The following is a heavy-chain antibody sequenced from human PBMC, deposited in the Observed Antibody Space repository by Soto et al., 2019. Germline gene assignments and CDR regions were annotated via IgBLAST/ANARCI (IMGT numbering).Heavy chain of an antibody. CDR1: GGSISSYY. CDR3: ARSYCSGGSCYSAYFDY. V-gene: IGHV4-59*01. J-gene: IGHJ4*02. Sequence: PSETLSLTCTVSGGSISSYYWSWIRQPPGKGLEWIGYIYYSGSTNYNPSLKSRVTISVDTSKNQFSLKLSSVTAADTAVYYCARSYCSGGSCYSAYFDYWGQGTLVTVSS. CDR2: IYYSGST. D-gene: IGHD2-15*01.